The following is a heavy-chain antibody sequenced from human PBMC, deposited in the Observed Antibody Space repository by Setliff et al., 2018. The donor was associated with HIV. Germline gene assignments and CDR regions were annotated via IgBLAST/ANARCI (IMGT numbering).Heavy chain of an antibody. J-gene: IGHJ4*02. D-gene: IGHD5-12*01. CDR3: ARGPLYGYDRGYFDY. CDR1: GGTFSSYA. V-gene: IGHV1-69*13. Sequence: SVKVSCKASGGTFSSYAISWVRQAPGQGLEWMGGIIPIFGTANYEQKFQGRVTITADESTSTVYMEISSLTSEDTALYYCARGPLYGYDRGYFDYWGQGTLVTVSS. CDR2: IIPIFGTA.